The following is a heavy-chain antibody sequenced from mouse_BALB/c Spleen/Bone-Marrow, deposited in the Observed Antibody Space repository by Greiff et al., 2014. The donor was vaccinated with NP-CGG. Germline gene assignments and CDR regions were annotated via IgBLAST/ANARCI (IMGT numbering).Heavy chain of an antibody. V-gene: IGHV5-6-3*01. CDR1: GFTFSSYG. J-gene: IGHJ1*01. CDR3: ARVYGWYFDV. Sequence: EVKVEESGGGLVQPGGSLKLSCVASGFTFSSYGMSWVRQTPDKRLELVATINNNGGSTYYPDSVKGQFTISRDNAKNTPYLQMSSLKSEDTAMYYCARVYGWYFDVWGAGTTVTVSS. CDR2: INNNGGST. D-gene: IGHD1-1*01.